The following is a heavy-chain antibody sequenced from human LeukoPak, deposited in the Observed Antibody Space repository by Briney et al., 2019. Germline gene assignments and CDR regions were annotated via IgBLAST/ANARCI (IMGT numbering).Heavy chain of an antibody. Sequence: SETLSLTCTVSGGSISSYYWSWIRQPPGKGLEWIGYIYYSGSTNCNPSLKSRVTISVDTSKNQFSLKLSSVTAADTAVYYCARVSPGSYYYYYYYYMDVWGKGTTVTVSS. CDR2: IYYSGST. D-gene: IGHD3-10*01. CDR3: ARVSPGSYYYYYYYYMDV. J-gene: IGHJ6*03. CDR1: GGSISSYY. V-gene: IGHV4-59*01.